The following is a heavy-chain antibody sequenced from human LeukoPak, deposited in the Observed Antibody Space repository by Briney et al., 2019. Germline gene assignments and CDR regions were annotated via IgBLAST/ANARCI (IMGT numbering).Heavy chain of an antibody. J-gene: IGHJ4*02. CDR2: IYYSGST. CDR3: ARFDYGGNSHFDY. D-gene: IGHD4-23*01. Sequence: PSETLSLTCTVSGGSISSYYWSWIRQPPGKGLEWIGYIYYSGSTNYNPSLKSRVTISVDTSKNQFSLKLSSVTAADTAVYYCARFDYGGNSHFDYWGQGTLVTVSS. V-gene: IGHV4-59*01. CDR1: GGSISSYY.